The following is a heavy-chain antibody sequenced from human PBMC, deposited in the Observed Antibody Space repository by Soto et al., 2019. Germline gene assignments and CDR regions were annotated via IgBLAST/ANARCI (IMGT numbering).Heavy chain of an antibody. D-gene: IGHD3-10*01. Sequence: LRLSCAASGFTFDDYAMHWVRQAPGKGLEWVSGISWNSGSIGYADSVKGRFTISRDNAKNSLYLQMNSLRAEDTALYYCAKDKGVALKDVLLWFGAAGAFDIWGQGTMVTVSS. J-gene: IGHJ3*02. CDR1: GFTFDDYA. V-gene: IGHV3-9*01. CDR3: AKDKGVALKDVLLWFGAAGAFDI. CDR2: ISWNSGSI.